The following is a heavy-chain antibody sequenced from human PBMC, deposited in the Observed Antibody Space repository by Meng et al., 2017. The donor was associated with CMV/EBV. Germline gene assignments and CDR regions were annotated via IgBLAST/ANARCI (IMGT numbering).Heavy chain of an antibody. V-gene: IGHV4-38-2*02. D-gene: IGHD5-18*01. J-gene: IGHJ4*02. CDR1: GYSISSGYY. Sequence: SETLSLTCTVSGYSISSGYYWGWLRQPPGEGLEWIGEINHSGSTNYNPSLKSRVTISVDTSKNQFSLKLSSVTAADTAVYYCASRGGVATAMDWGQGTLVTVSS. CDR3: ASRGGVATAMD. CDR2: INHSGST.